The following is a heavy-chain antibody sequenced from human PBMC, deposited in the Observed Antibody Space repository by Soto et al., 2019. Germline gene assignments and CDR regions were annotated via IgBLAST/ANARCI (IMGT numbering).Heavy chain of an antibody. V-gene: IGHV3-23*01. Sequence: GGSLRLSCAASGFTFNNYAMSWLRQAPGKGLEWVSAISDSGAGSYYADSVKGRFTISRDNSKNTLYLQMNSLRVEDTAVYYCAKPYYYGSGGYGGFDYGGQGTLVTVSS. CDR3: AKPYYYGSGGYGGFDY. D-gene: IGHD3-10*01. J-gene: IGHJ4*02. CDR1: GFTFNNYA. CDR2: ISDSGAGS.